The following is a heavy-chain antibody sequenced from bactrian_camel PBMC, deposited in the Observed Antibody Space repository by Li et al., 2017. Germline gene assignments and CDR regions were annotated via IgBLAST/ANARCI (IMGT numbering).Heavy chain of an antibody. J-gene: IGHJ4*01. V-gene: IGHV3S1*01. Sequence: HVQLVESGGGSVQPGGSLTLSCATSGYKYNTASIAWFREAPGKEREGVAVLDADGRTTLYRDSVKGRFTISKDYAKNTLYLRMEGLKPDDTAMYYCAANSVCLPATLTTVDSVTEYTYWGQGTQVTVS. CDR2: LDADGRTT. CDR3: AANSVCLPATLTTVDSVTEYTY. CDR1: GYKYNTAS. D-gene: IGHD4*01.